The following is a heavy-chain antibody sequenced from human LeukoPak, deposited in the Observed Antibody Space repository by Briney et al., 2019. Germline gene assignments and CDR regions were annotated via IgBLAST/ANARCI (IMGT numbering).Heavy chain of an antibody. D-gene: IGHD3-3*01. CDR3: ARDQGWSGFDY. Sequence: PSETLSLTCTVSGGSISSYYWNWIRQPPGKGLEWIGYINYSGSTNYNPSLKSRVTISVDTSKNQFSLKLSSVTAADTAVYYCARDQGWSGFDYWGQGILVTVSS. CDR2: INYSGST. J-gene: IGHJ4*02. V-gene: IGHV4-59*12. CDR1: GGSISSYY.